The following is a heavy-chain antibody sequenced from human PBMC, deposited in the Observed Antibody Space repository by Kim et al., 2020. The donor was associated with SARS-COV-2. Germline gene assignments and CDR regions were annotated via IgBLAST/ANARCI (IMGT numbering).Heavy chain of an antibody. CDR1: GFTFDDYA. V-gene: IGHV3-9*01. J-gene: IGHJ4*02. CDR3: AKEAPPFGSDDRAFDY. D-gene: IGHD3-10*01. CDR2: ISWNSGSI. Sequence: GGSLRLSCAASGFTFDDYAMHWVRQAPGKGLEWVSGISWNSGSIGYADSVKGRFTISRDNAKNSLYLQMNSLRAEDTALYYCAKEAPPFGSDDRAFDYWGQGTLVTVSS.